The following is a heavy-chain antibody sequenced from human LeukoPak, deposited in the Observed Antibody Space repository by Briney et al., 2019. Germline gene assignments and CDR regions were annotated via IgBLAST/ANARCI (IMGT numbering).Heavy chain of an antibody. Sequence: SETLSLTCTVSGGSISSSSYYWDWIRQPPGKGLEWIGNIYYSGSTYYNPSLKSRVIMSVDTSKNQFSLKLSSVTAADTAVYYCATSGWYLLPGVYWGQGTLVTVSS. J-gene: IGHJ4*02. D-gene: IGHD6-19*01. CDR1: GGSISSSSYY. CDR3: ATSGWYLLPGVY. V-gene: IGHV4-39*01. CDR2: IYYSGST.